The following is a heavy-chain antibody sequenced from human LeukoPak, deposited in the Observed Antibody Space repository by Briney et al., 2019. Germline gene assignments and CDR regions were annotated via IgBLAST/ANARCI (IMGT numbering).Heavy chain of an antibody. D-gene: IGHD3-9*01. CDR2: IYYSGST. V-gene: IGHV4-39*07. CDR3: ARDRVVRYFDWLSPGDYYMDV. Sequence: SETLSLTCTVSGGSISSSSYYWGWIRQPPGKGLEWIGSIYYSGSTYYNPSLKSRVTISVDTSKNQFSLKLSSVTAADTAVYYCARDRVVRYFDWLSPGDYYMDVWGKGTTVTISS. J-gene: IGHJ6*03. CDR1: GGSISSSSYY.